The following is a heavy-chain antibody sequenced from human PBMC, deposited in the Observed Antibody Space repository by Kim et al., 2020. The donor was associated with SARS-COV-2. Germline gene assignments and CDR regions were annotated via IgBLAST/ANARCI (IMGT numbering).Heavy chain of an antibody. D-gene: IGHD3-16*02. CDR2: ISWNSGSI. J-gene: IGHJ4*02. CDR1: GFTFGDYA. CDR3: AKDFSPYVWGSYRYSSFDY. Sequence: GGSLRLSCAASGFTFGDYAMHWVRQAPGKGLEWVSGISWNSGSIGYADSVKGRFTISRDNAKNSLYLQMNSLRAEDTALYYCAKDFSPYVWGSYRYSSFDYWGQGTLVTVSS. V-gene: IGHV3-9*01.